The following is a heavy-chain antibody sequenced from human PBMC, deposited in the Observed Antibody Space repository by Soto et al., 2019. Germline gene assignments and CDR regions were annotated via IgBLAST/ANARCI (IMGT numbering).Heavy chain of an antibody. CDR1: GFTFSAVN. CDR3: ARDRGAVTGQYFDY. Sequence: QVQLEESGGGLVKPGESLRLSCAASGFTFSAVNMSWIRQAPNKGLEYISYISSSGTSANYADSVKGRFTISRDNAKNSLYLQMNSLRAEDTAVYYCARDRGAVTGQYFDYWGQGALVTVSS. CDR2: ISSSGTSA. V-gene: IGHV3-11*05. J-gene: IGHJ4*02. D-gene: IGHD6-19*01.